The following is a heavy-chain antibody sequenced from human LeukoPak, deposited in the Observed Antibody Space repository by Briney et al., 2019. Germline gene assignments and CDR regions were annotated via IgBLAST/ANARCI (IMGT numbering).Heavy chain of an antibody. V-gene: IGHV4-31*03. CDR1: GGSISSGGYY. D-gene: IGHD2-2*01. J-gene: IGHJ5*02. CDR2: IYYSGST. Sequence: SQTLSLTCTVSGGSISSGGYYWSWIRQPPGKGLEWIGYIYYSGSTYYNPSLKSRVTISVDTSKNQFSLKLSSVTAADTAVYYCARAGSSTSWVWFDPWGQGTLVTVSS. CDR3: ARAGSSTSWVWFDP.